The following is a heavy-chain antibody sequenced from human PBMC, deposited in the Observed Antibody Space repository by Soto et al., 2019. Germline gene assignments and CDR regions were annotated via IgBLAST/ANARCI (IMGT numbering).Heavy chain of an antibody. V-gene: IGHV3-30*18. J-gene: IGHJ4*02. CDR2: ISYDGSKK. Sequence: QVQLVESGGGVVQPGRSLRLSCAASGFTFSSYGMHWVRQAPGKGLEWVAVISYDGSKKYYADSVKGRFTISRDNSKNTLYLQINSLRAEDTAVYYCAKDLENDDCGDYGGSGFDYWGQGTLVTVSS. D-gene: IGHD4-17*01. CDR3: AKDLENDDCGDYGGSGFDY. CDR1: GFTFSSYG.